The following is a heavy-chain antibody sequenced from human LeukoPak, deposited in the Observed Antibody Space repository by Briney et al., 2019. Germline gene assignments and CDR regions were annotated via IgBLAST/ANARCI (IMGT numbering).Heavy chain of an antibody. Sequence: PSEILSLTCAVSGGSISNYYWSWIRQAPGKGLESIGAIYDNGYTNYNPSLKSRVIISVDTSKNQFSLTVSSVTAADTAVYHCARRAWSQWVFDFWGQGTQVTVSS. CDR3: ARRAWSQWVFDF. V-gene: IGHV4-59*12. D-gene: IGHD1-26*01. CDR2: IYDNGYT. J-gene: IGHJ4*02. CDR1: GGSISNYY.